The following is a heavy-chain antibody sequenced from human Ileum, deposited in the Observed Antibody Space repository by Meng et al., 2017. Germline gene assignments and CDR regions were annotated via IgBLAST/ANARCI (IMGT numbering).Heavy chain of an antibody. D-gene: IGHD4-17*01. CDR2: IYRSGST. J-gene: IGHJ4*02. CDR3: ARGLAGDYVYPFDH. V-gene: IGHV3-66*02. Sequence: GGSLRLSCAVSGFNVNTNYMSWVRQAPGKGLEWVSGIYRSGSTYYRDSVEGRFAISRDNSKNTLNLEMNSLRPEDTAVYFCARGLAGDYVYPFDHWDQGTQVTVSS. CDR1: GFNVNTNY.